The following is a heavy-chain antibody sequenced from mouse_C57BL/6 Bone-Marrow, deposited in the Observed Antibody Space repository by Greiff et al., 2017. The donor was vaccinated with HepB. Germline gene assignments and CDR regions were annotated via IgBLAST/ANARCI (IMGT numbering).Heavy chain of an antibody. CDR1: GFTFSSYG. CDR2: ISSGGSYT. Sequence: DVKLQESGGDLVKPGGSLKLSCAASGFTFSSYGMSWVRQTPDKRLEWVATISSGGSYTYYPDSVKGRFTISRDNAKNTLYLQMSSLKSEDTAMYYCARHAQIYYGWFAYWGQGTLVTVSA. CDR3: ARHAQIYYGWFAY. D-gene: IGHD2-1*01. V-gene: IGHV5-6*02. J-gene: IGHJ3*01.